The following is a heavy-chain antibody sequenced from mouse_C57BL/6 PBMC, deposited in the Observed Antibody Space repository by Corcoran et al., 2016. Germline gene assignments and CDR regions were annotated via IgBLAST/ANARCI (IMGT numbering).Heavy chain of an antibody. CDR3: ARDGNYDYYAMDY. D-gene: IGHD2-1*01. Sequence: QVQLQQSGPELVKPGASVKISCKASGYSFTSYYIHWVKQRPGQGLEWIGWIYPGSGNTKYNEKFKGKATLTAETSSSTAYMQLSSLTSEDSAVYYCARDGNYDYYAMDYWGQGTSVTVSS. CDR2: IYPGSGNT. CDR1: GYSFTSYY. V-gene: IGHV1-66*01. J-gene: IGHJ4*01.